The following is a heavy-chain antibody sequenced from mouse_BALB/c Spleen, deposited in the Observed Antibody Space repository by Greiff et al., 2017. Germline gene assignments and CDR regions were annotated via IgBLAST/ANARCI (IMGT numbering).Heavy chain of an antibody. J-gene: IGHJ4*01. D-gene: IGHD1-1*01. CDR1: GFTFSSYA. CDR2: ISSGGSYT. V-gene: IGHV5-9-4*01. CDR3: ARAITTVVAPYAMDY. Sequence: EVKLVESGGGLVKPGGSLKLSCAASGFTFSSYAMSWVRQSPEKRLEWVAEISSGGSYTYYPDTVTGRFTISRDNAKNTLYLEMSSLRSEDTAMYYCARAITTVVAPYAMDYWGQGTSVTVSS.